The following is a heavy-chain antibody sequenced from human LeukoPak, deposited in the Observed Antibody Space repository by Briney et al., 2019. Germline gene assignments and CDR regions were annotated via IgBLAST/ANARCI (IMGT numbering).Heavy chain of an antibody. CDR3: TTDHDSSRYYFAYAS. V-gene: IGHV3-15*01. D-gene: IGHD3-22*01. J-gene: IGHJ4*02. CDR1: GFTFSSYA. Sequence: GGSLRLSCAASGFTFSSYAMHWVRQAPGKGLEWVGLIKSKTNGGTTEYAAPVKGRFTISRDDSKNTLYLQMNSLQTEDTAVYYCTTDHDSSRYYFAYASWGQGTLVTVSS. CDR2: IKSKTNGGTT.